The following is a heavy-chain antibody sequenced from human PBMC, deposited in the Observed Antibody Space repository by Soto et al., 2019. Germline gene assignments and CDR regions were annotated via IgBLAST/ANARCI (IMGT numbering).Heavy chain of an antibody. CDR2: IIPIFGTA. Sequence: ASVKVSCKASGGTFSSYAISWVRQAPGQGLEWMGGIIPIFGTANYAQKFQGRVTITADESTSTAYMELSSLRSEDTAVYYCARAVQDYYDSRGYQPNDNWFDPWGQGTLVTVSS. J-gene: IGHJ5*02. CDR1: GGTFSSYA. V-gene: IGHV1-69*13. CDR3: ARAVQDYYDSRGYQPNDNWFDP. D-gene: IGHD3-22*01.